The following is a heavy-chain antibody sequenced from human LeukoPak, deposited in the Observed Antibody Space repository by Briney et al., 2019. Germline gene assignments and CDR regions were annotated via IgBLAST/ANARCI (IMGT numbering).Heavy chain of an antibody. CDR3: AKVGGPRDCSSTSCYTGIFDY. Sequence: GGSLRLSCAASGFTFSSYWMSWVRQAPGKGLEWVAVIWYDGSNKYYADSVKGRFTISRDNSKNTLYLQMNSLRAEDAAVYYCAKVGGPRDCSSTSCYTGIFDYWGQGTLVTVSS. CDR1: GFTFSSYW. CDR2: IWYDGSNK. V-gene: IGHV3-30*02. J-gene: IGHJ4*02. D-gene: IGHD2-2*02.